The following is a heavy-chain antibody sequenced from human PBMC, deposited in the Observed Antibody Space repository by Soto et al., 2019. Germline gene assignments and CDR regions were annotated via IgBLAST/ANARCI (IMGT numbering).Heavy chain of an antibody. D-gene: IGHD6-19*01. CDR1: GFTFSSYG. V-gene: IGHV3-30*18. Sequence: GGSLRLSCAASGFTFSSYGMHWVRQAPGKGLEWVAVISYDGSNKYYADSVKGRFTISRDNSKNTLYLQMNSLRAEDKAVYYCAKVHKVAGNGIDYWGQGTLVTVSS. CDR2: ISYDGSNK. CDR3: AKVHKVAGNGIDY. J-gene: IGHJ4*02.